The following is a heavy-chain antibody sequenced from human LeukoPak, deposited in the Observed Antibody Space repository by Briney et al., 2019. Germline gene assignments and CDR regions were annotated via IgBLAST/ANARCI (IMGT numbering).Heavy chain of an antibody. CDR3: ARASSWEGGDY. J-gene: IGHJ4*02. Sequence: SETLSLTCTVSGGSISSGGYYWSWIRQPPGKGLEWIGYIYHSGSTYYNPSLKSRVTISVDRSKNQFSLKLSSVTAADTALYYCARASSWEGGDYWGQGTLVTVSS. CDR2: IYHSGST. CDR1: GGSISSGGYY. D-gene: IGHD1-26*01. V-gene: IGHV4-30-2*01.